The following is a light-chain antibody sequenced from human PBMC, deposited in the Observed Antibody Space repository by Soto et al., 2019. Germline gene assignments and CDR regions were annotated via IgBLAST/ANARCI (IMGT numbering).Light chain of an antibody. J-gene: IGKJ2*01. Sequence: DIQMTQSPSSLSASVGDRVTITCRASQSINSYLNWYQQKPGKVPKLLIYAASSLQSGIPSRFSGSGSGTDFTLTISNLQPEDFATYYCQQSYITPPYTFGQGTKVDIK. CDR3: QQSYITPPYT. V-gene: IGKV1-39*01. CDR1: QSINSY. CDR2: AAS.